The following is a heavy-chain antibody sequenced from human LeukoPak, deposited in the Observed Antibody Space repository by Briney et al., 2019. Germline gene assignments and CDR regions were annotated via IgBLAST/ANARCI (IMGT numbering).Heavy chain of an antibody. CDR3: ARDGRGRRCSSTSCSIDY. CDR2: ISAYNGNT. V-gene: IGHV1-18*01. CDR1: GYTFTGYG. Sequence: ASVKVSCKASGYTFTGYGISWVRQAPGQGLEWMGWISAYNGNTNYAQKLQGRVTMTTDTSTSTAYMELRSLRSDDTAVYYCARDGRGRRCSSTSCSIDYWGQGTLVTVSS. D-gene: IGHD2-2*01. J-gene: IGHJ4*02.